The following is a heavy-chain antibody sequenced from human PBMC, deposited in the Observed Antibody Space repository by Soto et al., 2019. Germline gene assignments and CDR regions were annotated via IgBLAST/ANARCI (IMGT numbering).Heavy chain of an antibody. J-gene: IGHJ4*02. CDR2: IRYDGSDP. CDR1: GFTFRSYG. V-gene: IGHV3-33*01. D-gene: IGHD4-17*01. Sequence: QVQLVESGGGVVQPGGSLRLSCGASGFTFRSYGMHWVRQAPGKGLEWVAVIRYDGSDPEYADSVKGRVTISRDNSQNMLYLQMNSLSADDTAVYYCARGWTTPIDYWGQGNLVTVSS. CDR3: ARGWTTPIDY.